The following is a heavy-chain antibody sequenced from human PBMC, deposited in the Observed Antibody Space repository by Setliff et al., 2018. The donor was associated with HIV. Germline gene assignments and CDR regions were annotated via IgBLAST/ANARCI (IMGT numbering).Heavy chain of an antibody. CDR1: GFTFSTYA. D-gene: IGHD1-26*01. CDR2: INQDGSEA. Sequence: PGGSLRLSCAASGFTFSTYAMSWVRQAPGKGLEWVANINQDGSEAYYVDSVKGRFTISRDNAKNSLYLQINSLRAEDTAVYYCARGLNLRRGLVSPCLDYWGQGTLVTVSS. J-gene: IGHJ4*02. V-gene: IGHV3-7*01. CDR3: ARGLNLRRGLVSPCLDY.